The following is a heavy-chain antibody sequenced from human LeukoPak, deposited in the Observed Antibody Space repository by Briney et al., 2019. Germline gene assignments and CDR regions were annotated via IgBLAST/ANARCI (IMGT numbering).Heavy chain of an antibody. J-gene: IGHJ3*02. CDR3: AKDWVSGGEGYNDAFDI. V-gene: IGHV3-9*01. CDR1: GFNFDGYA. D-gene: IGHD2-8*02. Sequence: PGRSLRLSCAVSGFNFDGYAMHWVRQAPGKGLGWDSGISWNSGNINYADSVRGRFTISRDNAKNSLYTQMNSLKTAAKAMYYCAKDWVSGGEGYNDAFDIWGQGTMVTVSS. CDR2: ISWNSGNI.